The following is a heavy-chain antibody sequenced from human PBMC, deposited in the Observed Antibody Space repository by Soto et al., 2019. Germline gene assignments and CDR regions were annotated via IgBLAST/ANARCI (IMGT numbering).Heavy chain of an antibody. J-gene: IGHJ3*02. CDR2: ISSYNGNT. CDR3: AREGWNYADDAFDI. CDR1: GYTFTSYG. D-gene: IGHD1-7*01. Sequence: ASVKVSCKASGYTFTSYGITWVRQAPGQGLEWMGWISSYNGNTNYAQKVQGRVTLTTDTSTSTTYMELRSLRSDDTAVYYCAREGWNYADDAFDIWGQGTMVTVSS. V-gene: IGHV1-18*04.